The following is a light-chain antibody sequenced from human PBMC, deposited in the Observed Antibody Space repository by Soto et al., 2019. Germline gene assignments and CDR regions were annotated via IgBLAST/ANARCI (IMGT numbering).Light chain of an antibody. J-gene: IGLJ1*01. CDR2: DVS. Sequence: QSVLTQPASVSGSPGQSITISCTGTSSDVGGYNYVSWYQQHPGEAPKLMIYDVSNRPSGVSNRFSGSKSGNTASLTISGLQPEDEADYYCSSYTSISTLSYVFGTGTQLTVL. V-gene: IGLV2-14*01. CDR1: SSDVGGYNY. CDR3: SSYTSISTLSYV.